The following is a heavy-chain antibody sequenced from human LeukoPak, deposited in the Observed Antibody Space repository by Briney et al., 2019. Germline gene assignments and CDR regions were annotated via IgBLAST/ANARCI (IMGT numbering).Heavy chain of an antibody. CDR2: IYYSGSA. CDR1: GGSIRSYF. V-gene: IGHV4-4*07. CDR3: ARHYYTALPDY. J-gene: IGHJ4*02. D-gene: IGHD3-3*01. Sequence: SETLSLTCSVSGGSIRSYFWTWIRQPAGKGLEWIGRIYYSGSANYKPSLRGRVTMSVDTSNSQFSLRLSSLTAADTAVYYCARHYYTALPDYWGQGTLVTVSS.